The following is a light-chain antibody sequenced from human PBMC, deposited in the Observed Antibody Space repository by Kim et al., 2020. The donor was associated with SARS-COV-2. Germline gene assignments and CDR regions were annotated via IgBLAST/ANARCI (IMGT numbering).Light chain of an antibody. CDR1: QSVLYSSNNKNY. J-gene: IGKJ2*01. V-gene: IGKV4-1*01. CDR2: WAS. Sequence: DIVMTQSPDSLAVSLGERATINCKTSQSVLYSSNNKNYLAWYQQKPGQPPKLLIYWASTRKSGVPDRFSGSGSGTDFTLTISSLQAEDVAVYYCQQYYSTPYTFGQGTKLEI. CDR3: QQYYSTPYT.